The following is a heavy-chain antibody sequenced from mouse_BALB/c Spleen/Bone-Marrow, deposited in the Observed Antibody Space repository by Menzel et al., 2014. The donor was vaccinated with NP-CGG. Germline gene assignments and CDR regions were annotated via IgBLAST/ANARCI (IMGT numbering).Heavy chain of an antibody. J-gene: IGHJ4*01. CDR1: GFDFSRYW. V-gene: IGHV4-2*02. CDR3: ARLAVWGAMDY. Sequence: EVQLVESGGGLVQPGGSLNLSCAASGFDFSRYWMSWARQAPGKGQEWIGEINPGSSTINYTPSLKDKFIISRDNAKNTLYLQMSKVRSEDTALYYCARLAVWGAMDYGGQGTSVTVSS. D-gene: IGHD2-10*02. CDR2: INPGSSTI.